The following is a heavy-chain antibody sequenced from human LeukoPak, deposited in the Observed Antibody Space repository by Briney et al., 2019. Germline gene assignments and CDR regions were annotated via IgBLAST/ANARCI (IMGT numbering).Heavy chain of an antibody. CDR3: ARGRIDSSGYWLFLSDGFDI. Sequence: GASVKVSCKASGYTFISYGISWVRQAPGQGLEWMGWISGYNDNTNYAQKLQGRVTMTRDTSTSTAYMELSSLRSDDTAVYYCARGRIDSSGYWLFLSDGFDIWGQGTMVTVSS. D-gene: IGHD3-22*01. J-gene: IGHJ3*02. CDR2: ISGYNDNT. CDR1: GYTFISYG. V-gene: IGHV1-18*01.